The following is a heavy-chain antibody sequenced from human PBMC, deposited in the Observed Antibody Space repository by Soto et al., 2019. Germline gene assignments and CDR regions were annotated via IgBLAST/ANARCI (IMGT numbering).Heavy chain of an antibody. CDR2: IHYSGTT. Sequence: SATLSLTCTVSGGSISSEGYYWSWFRQLPGKGLEWIGDIHYSGTTYHNPSLRSRLTISGDASKNQFSLKLSSVTAEETALYYCARGRGYSYGPYYFDYWGQGTLVTVSS. D-gene: IGHD5-18*01. CDR1: GGSISSEGYY. J-gene: IGHJ4*02. CDR3: ARGRGYSYGPYYFDY. V-gene: IGHV4-31*03.